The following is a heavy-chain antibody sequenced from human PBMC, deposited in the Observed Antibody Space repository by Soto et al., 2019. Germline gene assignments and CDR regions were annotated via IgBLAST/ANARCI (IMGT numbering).Heavy chain of an antibody. V-gene: IGHV4-34*01. CDR2: INHSGST. CDR1: GGSFSGYY. D-gene: IGHD7-27*01. Sequence: QVQLQQWGAGLLKPSETLSLTCAVYGGSFSGYYWNWIRQPPGKGLEWIGEINHSGSTNYNPSLKGRVTISVDTSKNQFSLKLSSVTAADPAVYYCARGWGSIFDYWSQGTLVTVSS. J-gene: IGHJ4*02. CDR3: ARGWGSIFDY.